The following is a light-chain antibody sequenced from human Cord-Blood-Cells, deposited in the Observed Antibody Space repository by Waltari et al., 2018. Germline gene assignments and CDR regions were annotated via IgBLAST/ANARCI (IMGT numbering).Light chain of an antibody. J-gene: IGLJ1*01. CDR1: TLGDKY. V-gene: IGLV3-1*01. Sequence: SYDLTQPPSVSVSPGQTASITCSGDTLGDKYACWYQQKPGQSPVLVIYQDIKRPSGIPERFSGSNSGNTATLTISGTQAMDEADYYCQAWDSSTGVFGTGTKVTVL. CDR2: QDI. CDR3: QAWDSSTGV.